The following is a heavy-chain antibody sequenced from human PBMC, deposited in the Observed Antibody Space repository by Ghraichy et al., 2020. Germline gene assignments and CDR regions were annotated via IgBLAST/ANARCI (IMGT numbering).Heavy chain of an antibody. CDR1: GGSISSYY. CDR2: IYYSGST. Sequence: SETLSLTCTVSGGSISSYYWSWIRQPPGKGLEWIGYIYYSGSTNYNPSLKSRVTISVDTSKNQFSLKLSSVTAADTAVYYCARGWSSSSWYEYYFDYWGQGTLVTVSS. J-gene: IGHJ4*02. CDR3: ARGWSSSSWYEYYFDY. D-gene: IGHD6-13*01. V-gene: IGHV4-59*01.